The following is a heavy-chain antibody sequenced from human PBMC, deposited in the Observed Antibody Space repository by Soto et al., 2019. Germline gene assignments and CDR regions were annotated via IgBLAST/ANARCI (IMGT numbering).Heavy chain of an antibody. CDR1: GFSFSSYS. V-gene: IGHV3-48*02. J-gene: IGHJ4*02. CDR3: ARDSLTHYGGNLDY. D-gene: IGHD4-17*01. Sequence: PGGSLRLSCAASGFSFSSYSMNWVRQAPGKGLEWVSQISSSSNTIYYADSVKGRFTISRDNAKKSVYLQMNSLRDEDTAVYYCARDSLTHYGGNLDYWGQGTLVTVSS. CDR2: ISSSSNTI.